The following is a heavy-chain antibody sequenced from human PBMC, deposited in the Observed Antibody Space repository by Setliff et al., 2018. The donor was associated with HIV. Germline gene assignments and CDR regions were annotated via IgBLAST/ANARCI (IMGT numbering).Heavy chain of an antibody. J-gene: IGHJ5*01. D-gene: IGHD6-6*01. V-gene: IGHV3-20*04. CDR3: AREYSEAAPHFDS. CDR2: ISWSGITT. CDR1: GFNFADYG. Sequence: GGSLRLSCMVSGFNFADYGMSWVRQAPGKGLEWVAGISWSGITTTYADSVKGRFTIFRDNAKNSLYMQMNTLGAEDTAFYYCAREYSEAAPHFDSWGQGTLVAVSS.